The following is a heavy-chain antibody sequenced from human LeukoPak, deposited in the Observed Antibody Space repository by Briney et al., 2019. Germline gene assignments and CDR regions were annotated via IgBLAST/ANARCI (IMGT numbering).Heavy chain of an antibody. V-gene: IGHV1-2*02. Sequence: ASVKVSCKASGYTFTGYYMHWVRQAPGQGLEWMGWISPNSGGTNYAQKFQGRVTMTRDTSISTAYMELSRLRSDDTAVYYCARGLLVFAWLGLGRFDYWGQGTLVTVSS. CDR2: ISPNSGGT. J-gene: IGHJ4*02. CDR1: GYTFTGYY. CDR3: ARGLLVFAWLGLGRFDY. D-gene: IGHD3-3*01.